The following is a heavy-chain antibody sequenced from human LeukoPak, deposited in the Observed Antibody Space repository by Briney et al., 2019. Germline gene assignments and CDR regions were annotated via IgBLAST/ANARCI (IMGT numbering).Heavy chain of an antibody. J-gene: IGHJ4*02. CDR3: AKAAPLLWFGSSYHFDY. D-gene: IGHD3-10*01. CDR1: GFTFDDYA. CDR2: ISWNSGSI. V-gene: IGHV3-9*03. Sequence: PGRSLRLSCAASGFTFDDYAMHWVRQAPGNGLEWVSGISWNSGSIGYADSVKGRFTISRDNAKHSLYLQMNSLRAEDMALYYCAKAAPLLWFGSSYHFDYWGQGTLVTVSS.